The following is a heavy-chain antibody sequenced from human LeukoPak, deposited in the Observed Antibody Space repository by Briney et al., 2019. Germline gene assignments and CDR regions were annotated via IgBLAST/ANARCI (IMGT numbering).Heavy chain of an antibody. V-gene: IGHV1-8*01. Sequence: ASVKVSCKASGYTFTSYDINWVRQATGQGLEWMGWMNPNSGNTGYAQKFQGRVTMTRNTSISTAYVELSSLRSEDTAVYYCASFDIAVAGTLDYWGQGTLVTVSS. CDR2: MNPNSGNT. CDR1: GYTFTSYD. J-gene: IGHJ4*02. CDR3: ASFDIAVAGTLDY. D-gene: IGHD6-19*01.